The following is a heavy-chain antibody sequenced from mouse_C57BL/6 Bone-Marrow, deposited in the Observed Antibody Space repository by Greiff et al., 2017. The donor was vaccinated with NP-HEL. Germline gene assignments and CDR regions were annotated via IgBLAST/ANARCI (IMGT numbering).Heavy chain of an antibody. V-gene: IGHV6-3*01. CDR1: GFTFSNYW. CDR3: TADYPYYFDY. D-gene: IGHD2-4*01. Sequence: EVMLVESGGGLVQPGGSMKLSCVASGFTFSNYWMNWVRQSPEKGLEWVAQIRLKSDNYATHYAESVKGRFTISRDDSKSSVYLQMNNLRAEDTGIYYCTADYPYYFDYWGQGTTLTVSS. CDR2: IRLKSDNYAT. J-gene: IGHJ2*01.